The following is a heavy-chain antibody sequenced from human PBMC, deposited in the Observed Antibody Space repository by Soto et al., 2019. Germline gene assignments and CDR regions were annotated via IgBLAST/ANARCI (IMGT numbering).Heavy chain of an antibody. V-gene: IGHV3-21*01. CDR2: ISSSSSYI. Sequence: GGSLRLSCAASGFTFSSYSMNWVRQAPGKGLEWVSSISSSSSYIYYADSVKGRFTISRDNAKNSLYLQMNSLRAEDTAVYYCARDPYCSSTSCPVFSPDDAFDIWGQGTMVTVSS. D-gene: IGHD2-2*01. CDR3: ARDPYCSSTSCPVFSPDDAFDI. J-gene: IGHJ3*02. CDR1: GFTFSSYS.